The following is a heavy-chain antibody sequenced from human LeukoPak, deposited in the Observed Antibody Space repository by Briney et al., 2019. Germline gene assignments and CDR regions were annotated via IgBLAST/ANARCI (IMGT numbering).Heavy chain of an antibody. Sequence: GGSRRLSCAVSGFTFGGSAMHWVRQASGKGLEWVGRIGSRADTYATTNAASVKGRFTIYRDVSKNTAYLQMKYLKTEDTAVYYCLVEPTYYVDVWGKGTAVTVSS. CDR1: GFTFGGSA. V-gene: IGHV3-73*01. J-gene: IGHJ6*03. CDR2: IGSRADTYAT. CDR3: LVEPTYYVDV.